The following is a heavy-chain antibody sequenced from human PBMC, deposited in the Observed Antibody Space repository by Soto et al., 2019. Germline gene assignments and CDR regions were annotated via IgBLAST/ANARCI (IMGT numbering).Heavy chain of an antibody. Sequence: QGQLVQSGVEVKKPGASVKVSCSASGNTFTNFGVTWVRQAPGQGLEWMGWISPYTDDPSYAQKFQGRVTMTIDTSTSIAYLDLRSLTSHDTAVYYCASVIPGAEAWFHPWGQGTLVTVSS. V-gene: IGHV1-18*01. CDR2: ISPYTDDP. CDR1: GNTFTNFG. J-gene: IGHJ5*02. CDR3: ASVIPGAEAWFHP. D-gene: IGHD2-2*01.